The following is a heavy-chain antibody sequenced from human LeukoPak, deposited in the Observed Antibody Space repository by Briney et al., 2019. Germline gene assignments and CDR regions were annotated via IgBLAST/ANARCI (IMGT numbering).Heavy chain of an antibody. V-gene: IGHV3-74*01. CDR1: GFTFSNYW. Sequence: GGSLRLSCVASGFTFSNYWMHWVRQAPGKGLVWVSRVNTDESRTNYADSVKGRFTISRDNAKNTVYLQMNSLRAEATAVYYCARGASGSYYVDYWGQGILVTVSS. D-gene: IGHD1-26*01. CDR2: VNTDESRT. J-gene: IGHJ4*02. CDR3: ARGASGSYYVDY.